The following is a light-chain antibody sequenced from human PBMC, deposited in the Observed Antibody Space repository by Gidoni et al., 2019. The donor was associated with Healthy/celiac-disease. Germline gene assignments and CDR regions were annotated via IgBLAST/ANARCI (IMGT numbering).Light chain of an antibody. CDR3: SSYTSSSTLVV. J-gene: IGLJ2*01. CDR2: DVS. CDR1: SSDVGGYNY. V-gene: IGLV2-14*01. Sequence: QSALTQPASVSASPGQSITISCTGTSSDVGGYNYVSWYQQHPGKAPKLMIYDVSNRPSWVSNRFSGSKSGNTASLTISGLQAEDEADYYCSSYTSSSTLVVFGGGTKLTVL.